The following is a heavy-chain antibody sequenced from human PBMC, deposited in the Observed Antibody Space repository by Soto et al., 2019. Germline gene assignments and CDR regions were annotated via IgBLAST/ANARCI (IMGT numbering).Heavy chain of an antibody. Sequence: ASVKVSCKASGYTFTVYYMHWVRQAPGQGLEWMGWINPNSGGTNYAQKFQGWVTMTRDTSISTAYMELSRLRSDDTAVYYCARGEPNYDILTGYYGYNWFDPWGQGTLVTVSS. CDR1: GYTFTVYY. CDR2: INPNSGGT. J-gene: IGHJ5*02. V-gene: IGHV1-2*04. CDR3: ARGEPNYDILTGYYGYNWFDP. D-gene: IGHD3-9*01.